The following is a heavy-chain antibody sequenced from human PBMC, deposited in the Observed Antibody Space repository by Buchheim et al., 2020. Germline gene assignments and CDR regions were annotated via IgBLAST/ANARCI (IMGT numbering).Heavy chain of an antibody. CDR1: GGSIDSTIYY. CDR3: ASTPEDFGNYLWFDP. Sequence: QLQLQESGPGLVKPSETLSLTCTVSGGSIDSTIYYWGWIRQPPGKGLEWIASIYYTGSTYYNPSLKSRVTISVETSTNQSSLKLNSVTASDTAIYYCASTPEDFGNYLWFDPWGQGTL. J-gene: IGHJ5*02. CDR2: IYYTGST. D-gene: IGHD4-11*01. V-gene: IGHV4-39*01.